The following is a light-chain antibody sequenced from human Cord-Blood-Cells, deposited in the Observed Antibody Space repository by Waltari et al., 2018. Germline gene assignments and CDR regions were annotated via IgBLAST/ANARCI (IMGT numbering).Light chain of an antibody. Sequence: IVRTHLPAPLSVSPGERATLSCRASQSVSSNLAWYQQKPGQAPRLLIYGASTRATGIPARFSGSGSGTEFTLTISSLQSEDFAVYYCQQYNNWPLTFGGGTKVEIK. CDR1: QSVSSN. CDR2: GAS. J-gene: IGKJ4*01. CDR3: QQYNNWPLT. V-gene: IGKV3-15*01.